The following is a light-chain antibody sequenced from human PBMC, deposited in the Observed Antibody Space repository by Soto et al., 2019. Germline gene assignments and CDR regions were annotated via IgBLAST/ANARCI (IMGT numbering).Light chain of an antibody. CDR3: QQYNSYLYT. Sequence: DIQMTQSPSTLSASVGDRVTITCRASQSISSWVAWFQQKPGKAPKLLIYDASGLASGVPSRFSGSGSGTEFTLTISSLQPDDFATYYCQQYNSYLYTFGQGTKLEIK. CDR2: DAS. V-gene: IGKV1-5*01. J-gene: IGKJ2*01. CDR1: QSISSW.